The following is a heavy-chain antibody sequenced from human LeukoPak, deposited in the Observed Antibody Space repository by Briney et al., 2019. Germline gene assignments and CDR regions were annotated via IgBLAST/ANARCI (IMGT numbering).Heavy chain of an antibody. CDR2: ISGDAGNT. CDR3: ARAYYDSSGYHDY. V-gene: IGHV3-43*02. J-gene: IGHJ4*02. Sequence: PGGSLRLSCAASGFTFDDYAMHWVRQVPGRGLEWVSLISGDAGNTYYAESVKGRFTISRDNSKNSLYLQMNSLRAEDTAVYYCARAYYDSSGYHDYWGQGTLVTVSS. D-gene: IGHD3-22*01. CDR1: GFTFDDYA.